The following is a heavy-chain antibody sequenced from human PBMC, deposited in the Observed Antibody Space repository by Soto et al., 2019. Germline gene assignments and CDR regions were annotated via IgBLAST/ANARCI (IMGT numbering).Heavy chain of an antibody. D-gene: IGHD2-15*01. CDR2: LYYSGST. Sequence: QLQLQESGPGLVKPSETLSLTCTVSGGSISSSSYYWGWIRQPPGKGLEWIGRLYYSGSTYYNPSLETRVTLSVDTAKNQFSLKLSSVTAADTAVYYCARHTPAISISDHWGQGTLVTVSS. J-gene: IGHJ4*02. CDR3: ARHTPAISISDH. V-gene: IGHV4-39*01. CDR1: GGSISSSSYY.